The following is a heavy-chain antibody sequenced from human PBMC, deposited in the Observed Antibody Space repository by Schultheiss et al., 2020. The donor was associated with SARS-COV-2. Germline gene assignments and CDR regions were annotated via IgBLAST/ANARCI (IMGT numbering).Heavy chain of an antibody. V-gene: IGHV3-23*01. J-gene: IGHJ4*02. CDR3: ASSGSYYDVDYFDY. CDR2: ISGSGGST. Sequence: GGSLRLSCAASGFTFDDYAMHWVRQAPGKGLEWVSAISGSGGSTYYADSVKGRFTISRDNAKNSLYLQMSSLRAEETAVYYCASSGSYYDVDYFDYWGQGTLVTVSS. D-gene: IGHD1-26*01. CDR1: GFTFDDYA.